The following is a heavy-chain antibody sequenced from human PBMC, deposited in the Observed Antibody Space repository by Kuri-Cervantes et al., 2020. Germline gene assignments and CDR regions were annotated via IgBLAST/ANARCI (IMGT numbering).Heavy chain of an antibody. CDR2: IYYSGST. J-gene: IGHJ4*02. V-gene: IGHV4-61*01. Sequence: SETLSLTCTVSGGSVSSGSYYWSWIRQPPGKGLEWIGYIYYSGSTNYNPSLKSRVTISVDTSKNQFSLKLSSVTAADTAVYYCARQDCSGGSCYSGSIDYWGQGTLVTVSS. D-gene: IGHD2-15*01. CDR3: ARQDCSGGSCYSGSIDY. CDR1: GGSVSSGSYY.